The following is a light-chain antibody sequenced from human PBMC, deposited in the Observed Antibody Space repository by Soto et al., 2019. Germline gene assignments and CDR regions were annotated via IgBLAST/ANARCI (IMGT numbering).Light chain of an antibody. CDR2: LNSDGTH. V-gene: IGLV4-69*02. CDR3: QTWGAGIRI. CDR1: SENSSYA. J-gene: IGLJ2*01. Sequence: QPVLTQSPSASASLGASVKLTCTLSSENSSYAIAWHQQQPEKGPRYLMKLNSDGTHSKGDGIPDRFSGSSSGAERYLTISSLQSEDEADYYCQTWGAGIRIFGGGTKVTVL.